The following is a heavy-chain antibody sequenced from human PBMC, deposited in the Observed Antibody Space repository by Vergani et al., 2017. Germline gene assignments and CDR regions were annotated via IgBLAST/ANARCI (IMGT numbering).Heavy chain of an antibody. CDR3: ARSNGVLLWFGELSRHYGMDV. V-gene: IGHV4-34*01. D-gene: IGHD3-10*01. CDR2: INHSGST. Sequence: QVQLQQWGAGLLKPSETLSLTCAVYGRSFSGYYWSWIRQPPGKGLEWIGEINHSGSTNYNPSLKGRVTISVDTSKNQFSLKLSSVTAADTAVYYCARSNGVLLWFGELSRHYGMDVWGQGTTVTVSS. CDR1: GRSFSGYY. J-gene: IGHJ6*02.